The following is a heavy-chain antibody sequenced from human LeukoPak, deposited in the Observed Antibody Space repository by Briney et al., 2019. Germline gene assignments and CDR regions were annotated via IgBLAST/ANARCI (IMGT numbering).Heavy chain of an antibody. D-gene: IGHD3-10*01. CDR2: IKQDGSEK. CDR3: ARSHFGDY. V-gene: IGHV3-7*01. J-gene: IGHJ4*02. CDR1: GYTFSIYW. Sequence: GGSLRLSCAASGYTFSIYWMSWVRQAPGKGLKWVANIKQDGSEKYYVDSVKGRFTISRDNAKNSLYLQMNSLRAEDTAVYYCARSHFGDYWGQGTLVTVSS.